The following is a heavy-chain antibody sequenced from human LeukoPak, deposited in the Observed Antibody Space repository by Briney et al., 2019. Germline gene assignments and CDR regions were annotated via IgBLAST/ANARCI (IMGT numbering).Heavy chain of an antibody. J-gene: IGHJ4*02. CDR2: ITGSGGST. D-gene: IGHD6-19*01. Sequence: PGGSLRLSCAASGFRFSSFVLHWVRQAPGKGLEWVSGITGSGGSTYYADSVKGRINISRDNSKNTLYLQMNTLRAEDTAVYFCVKAAGSGWHTPFDNWGQGTLVTVSS. V-gene: IGHV3-23*01. CDR1: GFRFSSFV. CDR3: VKAAGSGWHTPFDN.